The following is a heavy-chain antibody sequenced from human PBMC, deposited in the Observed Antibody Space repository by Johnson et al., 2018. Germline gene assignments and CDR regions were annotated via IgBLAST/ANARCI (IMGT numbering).Heavy chain of an antibody. J-gene: IGHJ3*02. Sequence: QVQLVESGGGVVQPGRSLRLSCAASGFTFSSYGMHWVRQAPGKGLEWVAVISYDGSNKYYADSVKGRFTISRDNSKNTLYLQMNSLRAEDTAVYYCARDDYYGSGTLTGAVDIWGQGKMVTVSS. D-gene: IGHD3-10*01. CDR1: GFTFSSYG. CDR2: ISYDGSNK. CDR3: ARDDYYGSGTLTGAVDI. V-gene: IGHV3-30*03.